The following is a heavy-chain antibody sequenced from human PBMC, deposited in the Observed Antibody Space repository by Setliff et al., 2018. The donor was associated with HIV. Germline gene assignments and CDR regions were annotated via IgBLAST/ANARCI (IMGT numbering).Heavy chain of an antibody. CDR2: IAYTGSG. D-gene: IGHD1-26*01. Sequence: SETLSLTCTVSGGSISSRNFYWGWIRQPPGKGLEWIGSIAYTGSGYYNLSLKSRVTISVDTSRNECSLKLTSVTAADTAVYYCAREVRWELPQGFDHWGQGSQVTVSS. CDR3: AREVRWELPQGFDH. V-gene: IGHV4-39*07. CDR1: GGSISSRNFY. J-gene: IGHJ4*02.